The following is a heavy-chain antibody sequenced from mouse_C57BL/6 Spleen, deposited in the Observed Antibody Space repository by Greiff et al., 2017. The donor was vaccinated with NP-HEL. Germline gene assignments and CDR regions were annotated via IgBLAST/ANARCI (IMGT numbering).Heavy chain of an antibody. Sequence: EVKLMESGGGLVKPGGSLKLSCAASGFTFSDYGMHWVRQAPEKGLEWVAYISSGSSTIYYADTVKGRFTISRDNAKNTLFLQMTMLRSEDPAMYYCARPDHPGTPWYFDVLGTGTTVTVSS. CDR2: ISSGSSTI. J-gene: IGHJ1*03. CDR1: GFTFSDYG. V-gene: IGHV5-17*01. D-gene: IGHD1-1*01. CDR3: ARPDHPGTPWYFDV.